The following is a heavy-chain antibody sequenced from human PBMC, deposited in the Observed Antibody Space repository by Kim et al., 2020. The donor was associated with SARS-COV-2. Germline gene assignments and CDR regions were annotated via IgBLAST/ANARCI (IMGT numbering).Heavy chain of an antibody. V-gene: IGHV4-39*01. CDR2: IYYSGST. Sequence: SETLSLTCTVSGGSISSSSYYWGWIRQPPGKGLEWIGSIYYSGSTYYNPSLKSRVTISVDTSKNQFSLKLSSVTAADTAVYYCARRVRFGGWFDPWGQGTLVTVSS. CDR3: ARRVRFGGWFDP. J-gene: IGHJ5*02. D-gene: IGHD3-10*01. CDR1: GGSISSSSYY.